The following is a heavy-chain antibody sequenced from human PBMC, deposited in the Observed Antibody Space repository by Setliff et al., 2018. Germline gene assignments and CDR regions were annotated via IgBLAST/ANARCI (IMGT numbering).Heavy chain of an antibody. D-gene: IGHD1-1*01. V-gene: IGHV4-34*01. Sequence: SETLSLTCTVYGDSFSNYYWSWIRQPPGKGLEWIGEISHSGSTNYNSPLTSRVTISVDTSKNQFSLKLTSVTAADTAVYYCARANKKLDYYYYYYMDVWGKGTTVTVSS. CDR1: GDSFSNYY. CDR3: ARANKKLDYYYYYYMDV. J-gene: IGHJ6*03. CDR2: ISHSGST.